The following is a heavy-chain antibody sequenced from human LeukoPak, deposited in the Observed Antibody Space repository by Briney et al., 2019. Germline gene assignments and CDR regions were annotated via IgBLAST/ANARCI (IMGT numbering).Heavy chain of an antibody. CDR1: GYTFTSYG. CDR2: ISAYNGST. Sequence: ASVKASCKASGYTFTSYGISWVRQAPGQGLEWMGWISAYNGSTNYAQKLQGRVTMTADTSTSTAYMELRSLRSDDTAVYYCAAVITMELTADYWGQGTLVTVSS. V-gene: IGHV1-18*01. CDR3: AAVITMELTADY. D-gene: IGHD3-10*01. J-gene: IGHJ4*02.